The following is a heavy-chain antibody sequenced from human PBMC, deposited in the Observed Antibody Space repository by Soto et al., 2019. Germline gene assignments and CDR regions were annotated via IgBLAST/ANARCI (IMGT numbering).Heavy chain of an antibody. CDR1: GFTFNDYA. CDR3: AKGFDSDGYSYYIDY. Sequence: PGGSLRLSCAASGFTFNDYAMHWVRQAPGKGLEWVSLISWDGENEFYAASVKGRFTVSRDNSNDILYLQMNSLRGEDSALYYCAKGFDSDGYSYYIDYWGQGTLVTVSS. D-gene: IGHD3-10*01. V-gene: IGHV3-43D*04. J-gene: IGHJ4*02. CDR2: ISWDGENE.